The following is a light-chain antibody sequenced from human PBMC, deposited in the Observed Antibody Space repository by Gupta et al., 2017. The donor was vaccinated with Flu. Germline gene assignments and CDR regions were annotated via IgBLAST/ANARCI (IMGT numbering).Light chain of an antibody. V-gene: IGLV2-11*02. CDR1: GGGYYY. CDR3: CSYAGSYAGNYYL. J-gene: IGLJ2*01. CDR2: DVT. Sequence: GGGYYYVSWDQQHPGKVPKIMIYDVTKRPSGVPDRFAGAKPGNTAFLTVAGLQAEDDADYYCCSYAGSYAGNYYLFGGGTKLTVL.